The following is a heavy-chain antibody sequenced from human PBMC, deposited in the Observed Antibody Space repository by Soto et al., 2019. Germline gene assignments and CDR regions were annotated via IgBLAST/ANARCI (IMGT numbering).Heavy chain of an antibody. V-gene: IGHV3-33*01. D-gene: IGHD3-16*01. Sequence: QVQLVESGGGVVQPGRSLRLSCAASGFTFSSYGMHWVRQAPGKGLEWVAVIWYDGSNKYYADSVKGRFTISRDNSKNTLYLQMNSLTGEDTAGYYCARDQEGGGRYGMDVWGQGTTVTVSS. CDR3: ARDQEGGGRYGMDV. J-gene: IGHJ6*02. CDR2: IWYDGSNK. CDR1: GFTFSSYG.